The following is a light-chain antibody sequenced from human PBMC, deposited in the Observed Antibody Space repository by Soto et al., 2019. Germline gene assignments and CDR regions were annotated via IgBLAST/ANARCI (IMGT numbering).Light chain of an antibody. CDR3: KQYNDWIET. CDR1: QSVGIT. J-gene: IGKJ1*01. CDR2: DAS. Sequence: EIVITQSPATLSVSPGKRATLSCRASQSVGITLAWYQQKVGQAPRLLIYDASARATGIPARFSGSGSGTEFTLTIRSLQSEYFAVYSCKQYNDWIETLGQGTKVDIK. V-gene: IGKV3-15*01.